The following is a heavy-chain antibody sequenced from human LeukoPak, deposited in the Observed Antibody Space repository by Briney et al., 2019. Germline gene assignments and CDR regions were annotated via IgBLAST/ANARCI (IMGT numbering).Heavy chain of an antibody. CDR3: ARVDKAMVTDFDY. V-gene: IGHV1-18*04. J-gene: IGHJ4*02. CDR1: GYTFTSYG. D-gene: IGHD5-18*01. CDR2: ISAYNGNT. Sequence: ASVKVSCKASGYTFTSYGISRGRQAPGQGLEGMGWISAYNGNTNYSQKLQGRSTMTTDTSTRTAYMELRSLRSDDKAVYYCARVDKAMVTDFDYWGQGTLVTVSS.